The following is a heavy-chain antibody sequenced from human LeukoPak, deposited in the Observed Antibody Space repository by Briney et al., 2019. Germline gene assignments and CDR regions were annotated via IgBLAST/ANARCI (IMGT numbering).Heavy chain of an antibody. J-gene: IGHJ4*02. Sequence: XXFXAYXXXWVSQAPGKGLEWGANIXQDGDTRYYVDSVKGRFTISRDNAMNSLYLQMNSLRAEDTAIYYCARSLPYGTTWYGRSDFWGQGTLVTVSS. D-gene: IGHD6-13*01. V-gene: IGHV3-7*03. CDR1: XXFXAYX. CDR2: IXQDGDTR. CDR3: ARSLPYGTTWYGRSDF.